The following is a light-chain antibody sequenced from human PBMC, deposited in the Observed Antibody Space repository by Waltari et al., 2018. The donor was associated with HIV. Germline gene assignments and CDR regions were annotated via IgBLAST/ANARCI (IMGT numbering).Light chain of an antibody. CDR2: GAS. V-gene: IGKV3-15*01. J-gene: IGKJ1*01. CDR3: EQYNNCWT. CDR1: QCVSGN. Sequence: EIVMTQSPATLSVSPGERATLSCRPSQCVSGNLAWYQQKPGQAPRLLIYGASTRATGIPAMFSGRGSGTELTHTIRSLQSEDFAVYFCEQYNNCWTFGQGTKVEIK.